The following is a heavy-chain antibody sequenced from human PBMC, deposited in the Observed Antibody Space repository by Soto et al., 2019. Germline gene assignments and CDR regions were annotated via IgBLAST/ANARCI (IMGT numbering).Heavy chain of an antibody. CDR3: ARGNNWFFF. CDR2: IYSTGYA. Sequence: FETLSLTCLVSGGSINNAFWNWIRHTPGKGLQWVGYIYSTGYAAYNPSLEARATISMDKSRNQVSLRLTSVTAEDTATYYCARGNNWFFFWGQGTPVTVSS. V-gene: IGHV4-4*08. J-gene: IGHJ5*01. CDR1: GGSINNAF.